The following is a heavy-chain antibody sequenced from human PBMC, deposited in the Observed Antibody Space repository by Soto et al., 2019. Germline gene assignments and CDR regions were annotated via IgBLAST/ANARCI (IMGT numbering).Heavy chain of an antibody. CDR3: ARKRRYSGSCYPRAGFDI. D-gene: IGHD6-13*01. J-gene: IGHJ3*02. V-gene: IGHV4-39*01. CDR1: GGSISSSSYY. CDR2: IYYSGST. Sequence: SETLSLTCTVSGGSISSSSYYWGWIRQRPGKGREWMGSIYYSGSTYYNPCLKSRVTISVDTSKNQFSLKLSSVTAADTAVYYCARKRRYSGSCYPRAGFDIWGQGTMVTVSS.